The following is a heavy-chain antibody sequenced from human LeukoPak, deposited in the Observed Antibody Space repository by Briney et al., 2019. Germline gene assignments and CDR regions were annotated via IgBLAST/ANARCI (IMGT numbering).Heavy chain of an antibody. J-gene: IGHJ1*01. D-gene: IGHD6-13*01. CDR1: GGSISSGPYF. CDR2: IYYSGST. CDR3: ARSSSWQRRAPNFQH. V-gene: IGHV4-39*07. Sequence: SETLSLTCSVSGGSISSGPYFWSWIRQPPGKGLEWIGSIYYSGSTYYNPSLKSRVTISVDTSKNQFSLKLSSVTAADTAVYYCARSSSWQRRAPNFQHWGQGTLVTVSS.